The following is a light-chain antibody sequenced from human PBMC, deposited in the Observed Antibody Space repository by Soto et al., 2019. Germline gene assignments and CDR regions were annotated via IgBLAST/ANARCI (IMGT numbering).Light chain of an antibody. J-gene: IGKJ1*01. V-gene: IGKV3-15*01. CDR3: QQYNNWPPT. CDR2: GAS. CDR1: QSVGSN. Sequence: KVMTQSPATLSVSPRERATLSCRASQSVGSNLAWYQQRPGQAPRLIMYGASTRATGIPARFSGSGSGTEFTLTISSLQSEDVALYYCQQYNNWPPTLGQGTKVDIK.